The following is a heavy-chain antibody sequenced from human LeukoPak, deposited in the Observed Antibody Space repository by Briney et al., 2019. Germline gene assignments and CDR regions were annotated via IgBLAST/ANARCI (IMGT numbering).Heavy chain of an antibody. CDR1: GYSISSGYY. Sequence: PSETLSLTCSVSGYSISSGYYWGWIRRSPGEGLEWIATIFHSGSIYYNPSLKTRVSLSVDTSKNQFSLKLNSVTAADTAVYYCARMGVSYYYDSSTYYPVAFDVWGQGTMVTVSS. V-gene: IGHV4-38-2*02. D-gene: IGHD3-22*01. CDR3: ARMGVSYYYDSSTYYPVAFDV. J-gene: IGHJ3*01. CDR2: IFHSGSI.